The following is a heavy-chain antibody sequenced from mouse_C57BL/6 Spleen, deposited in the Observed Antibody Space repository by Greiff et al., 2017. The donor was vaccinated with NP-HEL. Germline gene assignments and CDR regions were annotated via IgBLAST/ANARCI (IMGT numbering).Heavy chain of an antibody. V-gene: IGHV1-22*01. CDR3: ARSDYYGSSPTT. J-gene: IGHJ2*01. Sequence: EVQLQESGPELVKPGASVKMSCKASGYTFTDYNMHWVKQSHGKSLEWIGYINPNNGGTSYNQKFKGKATLTVNKSSSTAYMELRSLTSEDSAVYYCARSDYYGSSPTTWGQGTTLTVSS. CDR2: INPNNGGT. D-gene: IGHD1-1*01. CDR1: GYTFTDYN.